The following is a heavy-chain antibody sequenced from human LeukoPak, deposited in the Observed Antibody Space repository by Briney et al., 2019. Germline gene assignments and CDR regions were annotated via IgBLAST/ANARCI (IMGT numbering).Heavy chain of an antibody. CDR3: ARSPSLGDPIDY. Sequence: GRSLRLSCAASGFTFSGYSMNWARQAPGKGLEWVSSISSSSRYIYYADSVKGRFTITRDNAKNSLYLQMNSLRAEDTAVYYCARSPSLGDPIDYWGQGTLVTVSS. CDR1: GFTFSGYS. V-gene: IGHV3-21*01. J-gene: IGHJ4*02. D-gene: IGHD2-21*01. CDR2: ISSSSRYI.